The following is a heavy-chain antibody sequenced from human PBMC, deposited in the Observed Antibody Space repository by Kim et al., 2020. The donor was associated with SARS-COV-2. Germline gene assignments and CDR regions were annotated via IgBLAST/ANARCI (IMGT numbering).Heavy chain of an antibody. CDR2: INHSGST. CDR1: GGSFSGSY. Sequence: ETLSLTCAVYGGSFSGSYWSWIRQPPEKGLEWIGEINHSGSTNYNPSLKSRVTISVDTSKNQFSLKLSSVTAADTAVYYCARGAPSITIFGVVPGSGGQGTLVTVSS. D-gene: IGHD3-3*01. CDR3: ARGAPSITIFGVVPGS. V-gene: IGHV4-34*01. J-gene: IGHJ4*02.